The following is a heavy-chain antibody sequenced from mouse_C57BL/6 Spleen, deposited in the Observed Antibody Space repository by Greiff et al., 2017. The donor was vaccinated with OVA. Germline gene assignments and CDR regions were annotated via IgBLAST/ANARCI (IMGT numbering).Heavy chain of an antibody. D-gene: IGHD1-1*01. CDR2: IYPGDGDT. J-gene: IGHJ3*01. CDR3: ARDGYYYGSSYGFAY. V-gene: IGHV1-80*01. CDR1: GYAFSSYW. Sequence: QVQLQQSGAELVKPGASVKISCKASGYAFSSYWMNWVKQRPGKGLEWIGQIYPGDGDTNYNGKFKGKATLTSAQSSSTAYMQLSSLTSEDSAVYFCARDGYYYGSSYGFAYWGQGTLVTVSA.